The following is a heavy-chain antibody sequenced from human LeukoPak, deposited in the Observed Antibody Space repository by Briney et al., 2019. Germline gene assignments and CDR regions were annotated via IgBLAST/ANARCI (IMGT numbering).Heavy chain of an antibody. D-gene: IGHD3-22*01. CDR1: GFDFGAYE. V-gene: IGHV3-48*03. J-gene: IGHJ4*02. CDR3: TTLGYHLDS. CDR2: FAGSDTTT. Sequence: GGSLRLSCAASGFDFGAYEMNWVRQAPGKGLEWVAYFAGSDTTTYYADSVKGRFTNSRDNARNSLYLQMNSLRAEDTALYYCTTLGYHLDSWGQGTLVTVSS.